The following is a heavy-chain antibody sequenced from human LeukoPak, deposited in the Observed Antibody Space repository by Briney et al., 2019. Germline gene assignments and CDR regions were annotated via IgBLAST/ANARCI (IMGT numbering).Heavy chain of an antibody. V-gene: IGHV3-30*18. CDR1: GFTFSSYG. D-gene: IGHD4-17*01. CDR3: AKNVRWSTFDY. CDR2: ISYDGSNK. J-gene: IGHJ4*02. Sequence: GGSLRLSCAASGFTFSSYGMRWVRQAPGKGLEWVAVISYDGSNKYYADSVKGRFTISRDNSKNTLYLQMSSLRAEDTAVYYCAKNVRWSTFDYWGQGTLVTVSS.